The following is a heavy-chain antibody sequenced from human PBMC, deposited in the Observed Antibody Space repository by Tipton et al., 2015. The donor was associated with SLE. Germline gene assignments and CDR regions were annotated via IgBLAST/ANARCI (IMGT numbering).Heavy chain of an antibody. CDR3: TRTTPSSGWTRGNAFDV. Sequence: SLRLSCAASGFTLSDHYMDWVRQAPGKGLDWVASIKSQAYGGTKQYAASVKGRFSVSREHNTRIAYLEMTSLKTEDTAVYYCTRTTPSSGWTRGNAFDVWGRGTVVAVSS. D-gene: IGHD6-25*01. V-gene: IGHV3-49*04. CDR1: GFTLSDHY. CDR2: IKSQAYGGTK. J-gene: IGHJ3*01.